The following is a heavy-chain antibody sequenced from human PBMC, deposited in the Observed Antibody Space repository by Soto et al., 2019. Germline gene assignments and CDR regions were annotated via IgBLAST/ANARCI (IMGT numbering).Heavy chain of an antibody. CDR2: IDPSDSYT. Sequence: GESLKISCKGSGYSFTSYWISWVRQMPGKGLEWMGRIDPSDSYTNYSPSFQGHVTISADKSISTAYPQWSSLKASDTAMYYCARQGIVVVPAAFGMDVWGQGTTVTVSS. V-gene: IGHV5-10-1*01. J-gene: IGHJ6*02. D-gene: IGHD2-2*01. CDR1: GYSFTSYW. CDR3: ARQGIVVVPAAFGMDV.